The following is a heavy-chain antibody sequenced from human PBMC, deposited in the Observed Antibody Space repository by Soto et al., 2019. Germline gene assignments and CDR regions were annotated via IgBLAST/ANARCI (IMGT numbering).Heavy chain of an antibody. CDR3: ARGAGFSYASTWFDI. CDR2: IYYTGST. V-gene: IGHV4-61*03. D-gene: IGHD5-18*01. Sequence: QVQLQESGPGLVKPSETLSLTCTVFGASVSSGTHYWSWIRQAPGKGLEWVGHIYYTGSTNYNPSLNNRVTISVDTSKNHFSLQLTSVTAADTAVYYCARGAGFSYASTWFDIWGQGTLVTVSS. J-gene: IGHJ5*02. CDR1: GASVSSGTHY.